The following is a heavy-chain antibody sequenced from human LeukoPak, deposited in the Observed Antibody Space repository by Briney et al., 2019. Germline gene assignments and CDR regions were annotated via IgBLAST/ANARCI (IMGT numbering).Heavy chain of an antibody. Sequence: GGSLRLSCAASGFTFSVYSMNWVRQAPGKGLEWVSSISSSSSYIYYADSLKGRFTISRDNAKNSLYLQMNSLRAEDTAVYYCASSSYDSSGYYYNWGQGTLVTVSS. J-gene: IGHJ4*02. CDR3: ASSSYDSSGYYYN. CDR2: ISSSSSYI. CDR1: GFTFSVYS. D-gene: IGHD3-22*01. V-gene: IGHV3-21*01.